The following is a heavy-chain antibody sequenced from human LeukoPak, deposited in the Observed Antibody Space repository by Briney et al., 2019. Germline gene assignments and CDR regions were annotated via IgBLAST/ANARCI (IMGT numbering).Heavy chain of an antibody. D-gene: IGHD3-10*01. V-gene: IGHV3-30-3*01. J-gene: IGHJ4*02. CDR2: MSHDRSNN. Sequence: PGRSLRLSCAASGFTFSNYAMHWARQAPGKGLEWVAFMSHDRSNNFHADSVKGRFTISRDNSKNILYLQMNSLTDEDTAVYYCARDLSGSYMSDYWGQGTLVTVSS. CDR1: GFTFSNYA. CDR3: ARDLSGSYMSDY.